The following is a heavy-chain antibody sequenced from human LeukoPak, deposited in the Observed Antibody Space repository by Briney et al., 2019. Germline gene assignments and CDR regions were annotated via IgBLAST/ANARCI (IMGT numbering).Heavy chain of an antibody. D-gene: IGHD1-1*01. CDR2: IYYSGST. CDR3: ARGTVQMGMGERYFDN. V-gene: IGHV4-59*01. J-gene: IGHJ4*02. Sequence: ASETLSLTCTASGGSISTYYWSWIRQPPGKGLVWIGYIYYSGSTNYNPFLKSRITISVDTSRNQFSLSLSSVTAADTAVYYCARGTVQMGMGERYFDNRGQGTLVTVSP. CDR1: GGSISTYY.